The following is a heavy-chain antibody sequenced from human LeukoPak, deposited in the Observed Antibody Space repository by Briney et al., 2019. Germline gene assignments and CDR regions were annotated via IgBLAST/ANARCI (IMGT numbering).Heavy chain of an antibody. D-gene: IGHD2-2*01. CDR3: ARGSRCSSTSCSYYYYYGMDV. V-gene: IGHV4-31*03. CDR1: GGSISSGGYY. CDR2: IYYSGIT. Sequence: PSETLSLTCTVSGGSISSGGYYWRWIRQHPGRGLEWIGYIYYSGITYYNPSLKSRVTISADTSKNQFSLKLSSVTAADTAVYYCARGSRCSSTSCSYYYYYGMDVWGQGTTVTVSS. J-gene: IGHJ6*02.